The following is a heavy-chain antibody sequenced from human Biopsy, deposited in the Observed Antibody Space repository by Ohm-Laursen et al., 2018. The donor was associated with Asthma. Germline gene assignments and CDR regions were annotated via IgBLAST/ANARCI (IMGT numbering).Heavy chain of an antibody. J-gene: IGHJ4*02. V-gene: IGHV2-70*04. CDR3: TRHNDY. CDR2: IDWEEDK. D-gene: IGHD1-14*01. CDR1: GFSLSSSGAN. Sequence: TQTLTLTSSFSGFSLSSSGANVNWIRQPPGKALEWLARIDWEEDKFYSTSLRTRLTISKGSSEEQVVLTMTNMGPVDTATYYCTRHNDYWGPGILVTVSS.